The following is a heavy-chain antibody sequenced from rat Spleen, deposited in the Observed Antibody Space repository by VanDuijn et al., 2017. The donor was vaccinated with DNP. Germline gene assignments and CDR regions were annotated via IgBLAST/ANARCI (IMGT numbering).Heavy chain of an antibody. CDR3: ARRGAPHWNFDF. CDR2: LGNTGGT. D-gene: IGHD1-11*01. V-gene: IGHV2-41*01. CDR1: GFSLTSYN. Sequence: QVQLKESGPGLVQPSQTLSLTCTVAGFSLTSYNVHWVRQPPGKGLEWMGLLGNTGGTRYNSALKSRLSISKDTSKSQVFLKVNSVETEDTAMYFCARRGAPHWNFDFWGPGTMVTVST. J-gene: IGHJ1*01.